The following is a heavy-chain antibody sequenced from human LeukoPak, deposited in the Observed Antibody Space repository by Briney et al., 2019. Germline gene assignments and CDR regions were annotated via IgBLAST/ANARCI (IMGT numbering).Heavy chain of an antibody. CDR3: ASADYDMAFDI. Sequence: SQTLSLTCTVSGGSISSGGYYWSWIRQHPGKGLEWIGYIYYSGSTDYNPSLKSRFTMSVDTSKNQFSLKLSSVTAADTAVFYCASADYDMAFDIWGQGTMVTVSS. J-gene: IGHJ3*02. CDR2: IYYSGST. V-gene: IGHV4-31*03. CDR1: GGSISSGGYY. D-gene: IGHD3-9*01.